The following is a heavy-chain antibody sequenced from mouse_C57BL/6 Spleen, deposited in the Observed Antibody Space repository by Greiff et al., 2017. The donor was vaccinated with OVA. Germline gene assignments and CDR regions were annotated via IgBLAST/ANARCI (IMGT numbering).Heavy chain of an antibody. CDR1: GYSITSGYD. D-gene: IGHD1-1*01. Sequence: EVKLQESGPGMVKPSQSLSLTCTVTGYSITSGYDWHWIRHFPGNKLEWMGYISYSGSTNYNPSLKSRISITHDTSKNHFFLKLNSVTTEDTATYYCARAHYYGSSYGWYFDVWGTGTTVTVSS. CDR2: ISYSGST. J-gene: IGHJ1*03. CDR3: ARAHYYGSSYGWYFDV. V-gene: IGHV3-1*01.